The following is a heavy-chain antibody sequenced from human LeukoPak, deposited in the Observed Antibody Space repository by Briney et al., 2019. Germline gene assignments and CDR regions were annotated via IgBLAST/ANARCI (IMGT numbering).Heavy chain of an antibody. D-gene: IGHD4-17*01. CDR2: INPNSGGT. CDR3: ARIHDYGDYNWFDP. CDR1: GYTFTGYY. Sequence: RASVKVSCKASGYTFTGYYMHWVRQAPGQGLEWMGWINPNSGGTNYAQKFQGRVTMTRDTSISTAYMELSRLRSDDTAVYYCARIHDYGDYNWFDPWGQGTLVTVSS. J-gene: IGHJ5*02. V-gene: IGHV1-2*02.